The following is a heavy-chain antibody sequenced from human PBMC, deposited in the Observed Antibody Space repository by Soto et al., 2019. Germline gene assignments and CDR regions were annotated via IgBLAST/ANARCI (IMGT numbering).Heavy chain of an antibody. Sequence: EVQLLESGGGLVQPGGSLRLSCAASGFTFSSYAMSWVRQAPGKGLEWVSAISGSGGSTYYADSVKGRFTISRDNSKHTLYLQMNSLRAEDTAVYYCAKDGYSSGWSPADYWGQGTLVTVSS. CDR3: AKDGYSSGWSPADY. J-gene: IGHJ4*02. CDR2: ISGSGGST. V-gene: IGHV3-23*01. D-gene: IGHD6-19*01. CDR1: GFTFSSYA.